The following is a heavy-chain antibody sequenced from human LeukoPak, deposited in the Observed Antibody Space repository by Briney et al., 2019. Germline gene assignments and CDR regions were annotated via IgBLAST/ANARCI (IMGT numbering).Heavy chain of an antibody. V-gene: IGHV3-23*01. CDR1: GFTFSSYA. J-gene: IGHJ6*02. CDR2: ISGSGGST. D-gene: IGHD2-2*01. CDR3: AITASSTSLKTKGGYYYGMDV. Sequence: PGRSLRLSCAASGFTFSSYAMSWVRQAPGKGLEWVSAISGSGGSTYYADSVKGRFTISRDNSKNTLYLQMNSLRAEDTAVYYCAITASSTSLKTKGGYYYGMDVWGQGTLVTVSS.